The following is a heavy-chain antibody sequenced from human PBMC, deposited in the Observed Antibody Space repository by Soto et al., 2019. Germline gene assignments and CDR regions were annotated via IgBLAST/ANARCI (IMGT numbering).Heavy chain of an antibody. CDR3: ARDRRSGSNVWGYYYAMDV. Sequence: PGGSLRLSCAASGFTFSSYWMTWVRQAPGKGLEWVANIKHDGSESYYVDSVKGRFIISRDNAANSLYLQMTNLRTEDTSVYYCARDRRSGSNVWGYYYAMDVWGRGATVAVSS. CDR2: IKHDGSES. CDR1: GFTFSSYW. J-gene: IGHJ6*02. V-gene: IGHV3-7*01. D-gene: IGHD3-16*01.